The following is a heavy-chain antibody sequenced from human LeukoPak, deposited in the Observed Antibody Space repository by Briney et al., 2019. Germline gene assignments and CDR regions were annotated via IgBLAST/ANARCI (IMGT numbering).Heavy chain of an antibody. V-gene: IGHV4-34*01. CDR1: GGSFSGYY. Sequence: SETLSLTCAVYGGSFSGYYWSWIRQPPGKGLEWIGEINHSGSTNYNPSLKSRVTISVDTSKNQFSLKLSSVTAADTAAYYCARALRASRRKYCSGGSCYQTAPDFDPWGQGTLVTVSS. D-gene: IGHD2-15*01. CDR2: INHSGST. CDR3: ARALRASRRKYCSGGSCYQTAPDFDP. J-gene: IGHJ5*02.